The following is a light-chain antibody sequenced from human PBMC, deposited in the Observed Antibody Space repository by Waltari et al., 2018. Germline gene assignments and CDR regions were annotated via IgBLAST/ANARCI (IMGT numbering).Light chain of an antibody. J-gene: IGKJ1*01. CDR1: QDISIY. CDR2: DAS. V-gene: IGKV1-33*01. Sequence: DIQMTKSPSSMSASVGARVSITCQASQDISIYLSWYQQKPGKAPKVLIYDASNLETGVPSRFTGSRSGTDFTFTISSLQPEDIATYYCQQYKDLPRTFGQGTKVEIK. CDR3: QQYKDLPRT.